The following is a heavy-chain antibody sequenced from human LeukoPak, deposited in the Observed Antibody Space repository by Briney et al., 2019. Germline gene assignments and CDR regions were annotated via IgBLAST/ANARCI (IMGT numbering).Heavy chain of an antibody. CDR3: ASAQENSSGYYYVSSERNNWFDH. CDR1: GYTFTGYY. J-gene: IGHJ5*02. V-gene: IGHV1-2*02. CDR2: INPNSGGT. D-gene: IGHD3-22*01. Sequence: ASVTVSCKASGYTFTGYYMHWVRQAPGQGLEWKGWINPNSGGTNYAQKFQGRVTMTRDTSISTAYMELSRLRSDDTAVYYCASAQENSSGYYYVSSERNNWFDHWGQGTLVTVSS.